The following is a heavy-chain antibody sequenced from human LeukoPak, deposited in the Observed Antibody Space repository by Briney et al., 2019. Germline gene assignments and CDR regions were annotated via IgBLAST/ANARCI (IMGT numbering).Heavy chain of an antibody. CDR1: GGSISSDY. J-gene: IGHJ4*02. Sequence: SETLSLTCTVYGGSISSDYWSWIRQLPGRGLEWIGYIYYSGSTNYNPSLKSRVTISVDMSKNQFSLKLSSVNAADTAVYYCARVRDNWNVAVYDYWGQGTLVTVSS. CDR2: IYYSGST. CDR3: ARVRDNWNVAVYDY. D-gene: IGHD1-20*01. V-gene: IGHV4-59*01.